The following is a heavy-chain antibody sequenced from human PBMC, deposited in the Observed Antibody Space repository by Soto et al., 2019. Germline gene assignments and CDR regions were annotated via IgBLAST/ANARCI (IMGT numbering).Heavy chain of an antibody. D-gene: IGHD2-21*01. CDR3: ARSGIAGIRGYFDY. CDR1: GYSFSTSW. J-gene: IGHJ4*02. Sequence: GESLKISCQGSGYSFSTSWIGWVRQMPGKGLEWMGIIYPGDSDTRYSPSFQGQVTISADKSISTAFLQWSGLKASDTATYYCARSGIAGIRGYFDYWGQGTLVTVSS. CDR2: IYPGDSDT. V-gene: IGHV5-51*01.